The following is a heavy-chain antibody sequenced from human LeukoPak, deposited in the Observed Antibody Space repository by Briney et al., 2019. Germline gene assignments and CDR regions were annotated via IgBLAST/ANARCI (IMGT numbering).Heavy chain of an antibody. CDR3: AREWITDAFDI. CDR2: IYYSGST. CDR1: GGSISSHY. V-gene: IGHV4-59*11. J-gene: IGHJ3*02. Sequence: SETLSLTCTVSGGSISSHYWGWIRQPPGKGLEWIGYIYYSGSTNYNPSLKSRVSISVDTSKNQFSLKLSSVTAADTAVYYCAREWITDAFDIWGQGTMVTVSS. D-gene: IGHD5-12*01.